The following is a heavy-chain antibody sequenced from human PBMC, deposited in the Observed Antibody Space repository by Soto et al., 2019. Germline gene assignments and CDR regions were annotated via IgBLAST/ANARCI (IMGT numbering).Heavy chain of an antibody. CDR3: ARAGVHSGYSYGPDALDI. V-gene: IGHV1-24*01. J-gene: IGHJ3*02. Sequence: AASVKVSCKVSGYTLTELSMHWVRQAPGKGLEWMGGFDPEDGETIYAQKFQGRVTMTEDTSTDTAYMELSSLRSEDTAVYYCARAGVHSGYSYGPDALDIWGQGTMVTVSS. CDR2: FDPEDGET. CDR1: GYTLTELS. D-gene: IGHD5-18*01.